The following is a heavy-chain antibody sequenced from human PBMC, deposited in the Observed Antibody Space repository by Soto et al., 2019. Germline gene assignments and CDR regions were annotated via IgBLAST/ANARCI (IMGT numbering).Heavy chain of an antibody. D-gene: IGHD3-22*01. J-gene: IGHJ4*02. CDR2: ISYDGSNK. V-gene: IGHV3-30*03. Sequence: GLPLRLFCAASGFTFSGYGMHWVRQAPGKGLEWVAVISYDGSNKYYADSVKGRFTISRDNSRNTLYLQMNSLRAEDTAVYYCERSHIHYDSSDYPDYWGQGTLVTVSS. CDR1: GFTFSGYG. CDR3: ERSHIHYDSSDYPDY.